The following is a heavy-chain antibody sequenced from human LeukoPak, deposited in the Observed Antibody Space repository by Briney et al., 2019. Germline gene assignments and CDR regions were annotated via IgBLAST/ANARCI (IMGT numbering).Heavy chain of an antibody. J-gene: IGHJ4*02. D-gene: IGHD2-2*01. CDR2: ISSSGGIT. CDR1: GVTFSDSA. V-gene: IGHV3-23*01. CDR3: GKDMPLSY. Sequence: GGSLRLSCTASGVTFSDSAMSWVRQAPGKGLEWVSLISSSGGITYYADSVKGRFSTSRDASKNTLFLQMDTLRAEDTAVYYCGKDMPLSYWGQGILVTVSS.